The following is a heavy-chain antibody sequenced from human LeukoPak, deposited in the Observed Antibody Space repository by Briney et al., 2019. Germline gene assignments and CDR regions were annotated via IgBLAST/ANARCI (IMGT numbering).Heavy chain of an antibody. V-gene: IGHV3-48*04. D-gene: IGHD3-9*01. J-gene: IGHJ6*02. CDR2: ITNGGSTR. Sequence: GGALRLSCAASGFTFRTYSMNWVSQAPGKGVEWVSYITNGGSTRLHADSVNGRFTISRDNAKKTLYLQMNSLRAEDTAVYYFARSIGLTGWGVDVWGQGTTVTVSS. CDR3: ARSIGLTGWGVDV. CDR1: GFTFRTYS.